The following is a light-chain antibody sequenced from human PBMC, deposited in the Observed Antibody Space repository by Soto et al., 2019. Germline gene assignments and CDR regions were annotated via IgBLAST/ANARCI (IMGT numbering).Light chain of an antibody. CDR3: QQYNNWPPWT. CDR2: GAS. Sequence: EIVMTQSPATLSVSPGERATLSCRASQSVSSNLAWYQQKGGQAPRLLIYGASTRATGIPARSSGSGSGTEFTLTISSLQSEDVAVYYCQQYNNWPPWTFGXGTKVYIK. J-gene: IGKJ1*01. V-gene: IGKV3-15*01. CDR1: QSVSSN.